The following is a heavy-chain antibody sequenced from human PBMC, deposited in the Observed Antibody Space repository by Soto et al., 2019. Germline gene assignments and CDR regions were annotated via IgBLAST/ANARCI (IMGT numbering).Heavy chain of an antibody. J-gene: IGHJ5*02. D-gene: IGHD1-1*01. CDR1: GYTFINHG. CDR3: ARDGITGTERLDP. CDR2: ISAYNANT. V-gene: IGHV1-18*01. Sequence: QVQLVQSGAEVKKPGASVKVSCKASGYTFINHGISWVRQAPGQGLEWMGWISAYNANTNYSQKVQGRVTVTPDTSTRSAYRELKSLPSDDTAVYYCARDGITGTERLDPWGQGTLVTVSS.